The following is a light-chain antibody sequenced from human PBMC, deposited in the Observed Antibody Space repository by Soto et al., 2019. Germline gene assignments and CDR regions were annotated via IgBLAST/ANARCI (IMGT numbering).Light chain of an antibody. CDR3: HDYGSS. CDR2: GAS. Sequence: EVVLTQSPDTLSLSPGESATISCRASQSVTRNFLAWYQQRHGQAPSLLIYGASIRATGIPDRFSGRGSGTVFTLTIMRLEPEDFAIYYCHDYGSSFGPGTKVDVK. CDR1: QSVTRNF. V-gene: IGKV3-20*01. J-gene: IGKJ3*01.